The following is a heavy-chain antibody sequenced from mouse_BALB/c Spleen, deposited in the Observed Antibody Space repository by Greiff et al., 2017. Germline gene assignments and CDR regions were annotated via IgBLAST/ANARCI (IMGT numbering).Heavy chain of an antibody. CDR2: INPSSGYT. Sequence: VQLQQSAAELARPGASVKMSCKASGYTFTSYTMHWVKQRPGQGLEWIGYINPSSGYTEYNQKFKDKTTLTADKSSSTAYMQLSSLTSEDSAVYYCARSRGHGNYPHWGQGTLVTVSA. J-gene: IGHJ3*01. CDR1: GYTFTSYT. V-gene: IGHV1-4*02. CDR3: ARSRGHGNYPH. D-gene: IGHD2-1*01.